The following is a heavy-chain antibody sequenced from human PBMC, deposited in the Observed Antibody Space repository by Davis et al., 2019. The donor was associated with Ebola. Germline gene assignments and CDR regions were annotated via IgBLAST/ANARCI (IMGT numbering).Heavy chain of an antibody. J-gene: IGHJ3*02. V-gene: IGHV5-51*01. CDR2: IYTGDSDT. CDR1: GNSFRNLW. Sequence: GESLKIPCKGPGNSFRNLWIAWVRQMPGKGLEWMGIIYTGDSDTRYSPSFRGQVTISADKSSKTAFLQWSSLKASDTAMYYCASLRRTITGMDDGFDIWGQGTMVTVSS. CDR3: ASLRRTITGMDDGFDI. D-gene: IGHD7-27*01.